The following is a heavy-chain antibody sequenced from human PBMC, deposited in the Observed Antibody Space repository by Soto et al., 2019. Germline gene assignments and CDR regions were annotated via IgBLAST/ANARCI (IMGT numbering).Heavy chain of an antibody. CDR3: AREGRGGYDSYPYFDY. V-gene: IGHV4-59*01. J-gene: IGHJ4*02. Sequence: SETLSLTCTVSGGSISSYYWSWIRQPPGKGLEWIGYIYYSGSTNYNPSLKSRVTISVDTSKNQFSLKLSSVTAADTAVYYCAREGRGGYDSYPYFDYCGQGTLVTVSS. CDR1: GGSISSYY. D-gene: IGHD5-12*01. CDR2: IYYSGST.